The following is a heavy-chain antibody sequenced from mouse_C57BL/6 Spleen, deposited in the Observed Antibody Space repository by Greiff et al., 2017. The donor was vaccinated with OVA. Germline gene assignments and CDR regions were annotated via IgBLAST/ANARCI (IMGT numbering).Heavy chain of an antibody. Sequence: VQLKQSGPELVKPGASVKISCKASGYSFTDYNMNWVKQSNGQSLEWIGVINPNYGTTSYNQKFKGKATLTVDQSSSTAYMQLNSLASEDSAVYYCARLDYSNEYFDVWGTGTTVTVSS. D-gene: IGHD2-5*01. CDR3: ARLDYSNEYFDV. CDR2: INPNYGTT. CDR1: GYSFTDYN. J-gene: IGHJ1*03. V-gene: IGHV1-39*01.